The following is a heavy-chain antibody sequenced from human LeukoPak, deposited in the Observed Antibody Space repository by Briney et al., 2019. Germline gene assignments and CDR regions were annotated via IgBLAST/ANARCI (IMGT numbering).Heavy chain of an antibody. CDR3: ARGVGQQFLCYYYMDV. CDR1: SGSISSSSYY. V-gene: IGHV4-39*07. J-gene: IGHJ6*03. CDR2: IYYSGST. D-gene: IGHD6-13*01. Sequence: PSETLSLTCTVSSGSISSSSYYWGWIRQPPGKGLKWIGSIYYSGSTYYNPSLKSRVTMSVDTSKNQFSLKLSSVTAADTAVYYCARGVGQQFLCYYYMDVWGKGTTVTISS.